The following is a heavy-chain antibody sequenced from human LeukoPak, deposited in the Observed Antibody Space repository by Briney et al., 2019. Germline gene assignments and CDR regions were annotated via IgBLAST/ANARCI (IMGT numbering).Heavy chain of an antibody. V-gene: IGHV3-7*01. CDR3: ARVGFQNILLWPYDY. D-gene: IGHD2-15*01. CDR2: IKQDGSEK. J-gene: IGHJ4*02. Sequence: GGSLRLSCAASGFSFSSYWMTWVRQAPGKGLEWVANIKQDGSEKYYVDSVKGRFTISRDNAKNSLYLQMNSLRAADTAVYFCARVGFQNILLWPYDYWGQGTLVTVSS. CDR1: GFSFSSYW.